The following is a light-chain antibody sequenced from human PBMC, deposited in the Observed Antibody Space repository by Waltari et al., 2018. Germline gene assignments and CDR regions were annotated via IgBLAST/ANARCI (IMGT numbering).Light chain of an antibody. CDR1: NIGTYS. V-gene: IGLV3-21*04. CDR3: HVWHPDVDPGV. CDR2: YDR. J-gene: IGLJ1*01. Sequence: SYMLTQPPSVSVAPGETARITCGGDNIGTYSVHWYQQKQGKAPMLVIFYDRDRPSGIPERFSGSNSGNTATLTISRVEAGDEAKYYCHVWHPDVDPGVFGPGSDVTV.